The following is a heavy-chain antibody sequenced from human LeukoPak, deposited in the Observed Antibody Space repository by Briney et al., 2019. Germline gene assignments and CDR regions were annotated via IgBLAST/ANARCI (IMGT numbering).Heavy chain of an antibody. CDR1: GFTFSSYG. D-gene: IGHD1-26*01. CDR3: AKVRGSYLLDFDY. J-gene: IGHJ4*02. V-gene: IGHV3-30*02. Sequence: GGSLRLSCAASGFTFSSYGMHWVRQAPGKGLEWVAFIRYDGSNKYYADSVKGRFTISRDNSKNTLYLQMNSLRAEDTAVYYCAKVRGSYLLDFDYWGQGTLVTVSS. CDR2: IRYDGSNK.